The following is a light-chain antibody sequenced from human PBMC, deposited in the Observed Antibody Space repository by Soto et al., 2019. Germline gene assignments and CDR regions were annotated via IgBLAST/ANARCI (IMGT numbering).Light chain of an antibody. Sequence: DSVLTQSPGTRSLSPGKGASRDSMSSQSVSSTYLAWYQQKPGQAPRLLIYGASRRATGIPDRFSGSGSGTVFSLTISRLEPEDFAVYYCHQYDNTPQTFGQGTKVDI. CDR2: GAS. J-gene: IGKJ2*01. CDR3: HQYDNTPQT. V-gene: IGKV3-20*01. CDR1: QSVSSTY.